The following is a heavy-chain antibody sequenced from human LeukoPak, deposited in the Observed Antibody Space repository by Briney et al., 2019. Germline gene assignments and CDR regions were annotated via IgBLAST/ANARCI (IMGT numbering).Heavy chain of an antibody. Sequence: GGSLRLSCAASGFTFNNYWMHWVRQAPGKGLVWVSRINTDGSHTNYADSVKGRFTFSRDNAKNSLYLQMNSLRAEDTAVYYCARDRTSFQWLRSYYFDYWGQGTLVTVSS. V-gene: IGHV3-74*01. CDR1: GFTFNNYW. J-gene: IGHJ4*02. D-gene: IGHD5-12*01. CDR2: INTDGSHT. CDR3: ARDRTSFQWLRSYYFDY.